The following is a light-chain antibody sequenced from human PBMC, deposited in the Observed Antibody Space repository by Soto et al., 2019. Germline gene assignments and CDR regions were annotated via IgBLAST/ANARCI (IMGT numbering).Light chain of an antibody. CDR3: LQDYHYPWT. CDR2: AAS. Sequence: AIQMTQSPSSLSASVGDRVTITCRASQGIRNDLGWYQQKPGKAPKLLIYAASSLQSGVPSSFSGSGSGTDFTLTISSLQPEDFATFYCLQDYHYPWTFGQGTNVEIK. CDR1: QGIRND. J-gene: IGKJ1*01. V-gene: IGKV1-6*01.